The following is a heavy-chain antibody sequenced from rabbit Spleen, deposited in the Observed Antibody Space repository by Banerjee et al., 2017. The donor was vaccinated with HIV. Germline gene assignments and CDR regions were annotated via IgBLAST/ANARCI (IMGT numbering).Heavy chain of an antibody. CDR1: GVSLNDKDV. J-gene: IGHJ4*01. CDR2: INIVTGKS. V-gene: IGHV1S45*01. D-gene: IGHD6-1*01. CDR3: ARAPYAGIAVYGYAQNL. Sequence: EQLEESGGGLVKPEGSLTLTCKASGVSLNDKDVMCWVRQAPGKGLEWIACINIVTGKSVYASWAKGRFTISKTSSTTMTLRMTSLSAADTATYFCARAPYAGIAVYGYAQNLWGQGTLVTV.